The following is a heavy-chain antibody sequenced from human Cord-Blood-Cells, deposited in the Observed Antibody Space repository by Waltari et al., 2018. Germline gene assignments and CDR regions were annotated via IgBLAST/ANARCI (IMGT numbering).Heavy chain of an antibody. Sequence: QVQLQQWGAGLWKPSETLSLTCAVYGGSFSVYYWRWLRQPPGKGLEWMGEINHWGNPNHNPSLKIRVTIAVDTSKNQFSLKLSSVTAADTAVYYCARTRRFRVLLCNWFDPWGQGTLVTVSS. CDR2: INHWGNP. V-gene: IGHV4-34*01. CDR3: ARTRRFRVLLCNWFDP. J-gene: IGHJ5*02. CDR1: GGSFSVYY. D-gene: IGHD3-10*01.